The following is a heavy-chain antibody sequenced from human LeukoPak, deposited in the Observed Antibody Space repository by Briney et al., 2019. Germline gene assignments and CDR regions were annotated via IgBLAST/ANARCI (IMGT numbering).Heavy chain of an antibody. J-gene: IGHJ5*02. V-gene: IGHV4-39*01. CDR2: IYYSGST. CDR3: ARLDYGTLYP. D-gene: IGHD3-16*01. Sequence: SETLSLTCTVSGGSISSSSYYWGWICQPPGKGLEWIGSIYYSGSTYYNPSLKRRVTISVDTSKNQFSLKLSSVPAADTAVYYCARLDYGTLYPWGQGTLVTVSS. CDR1: GGSISSSSYY.